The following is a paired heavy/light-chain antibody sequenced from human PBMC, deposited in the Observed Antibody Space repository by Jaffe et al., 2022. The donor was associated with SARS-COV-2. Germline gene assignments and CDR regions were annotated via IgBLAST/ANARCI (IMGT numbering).Light chain of an antibody. Sequence: DIVMTQSPLSLAVTPGEPASISCRSSQSLLRNGYTYLDWYLQKPGQSPQVLIYWGSDRASGVPDRFSGSGSGTDFTLRISRVEAEDVGVYYCMQALQTPPTFGQGTKLEIK. CDR3: MQALQTPPT. CDR2: WGS. V-gene: IGKV2-28*01. CDR1: QSLLRNGYTY. J-gene: IGKJ2*01.
Heavy chain of an antibody. CDR1: GFTFRNFG. Sequence: QVQLVESGGGVVQPGTSLRLSCAASGFTFRNFGMHWVRQAPGKGLEWVAVIWSDGTNKYYADSVKGRFTISRDNSKSTLYLEVNSLRVEDTAVYYCVRDLFLRAAFMVPYWGQGTLVTVSS. CDR2: IWSDGTNK. J-gene: IGHJ4*02. D-gene: IGHD3-10*01. CDR3: VRDLFLRAAFMVPY. V-gene: IGHV3-33*01.